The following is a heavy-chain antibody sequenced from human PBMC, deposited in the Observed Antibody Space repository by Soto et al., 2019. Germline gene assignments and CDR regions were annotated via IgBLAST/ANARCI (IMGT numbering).Heavy chain of an antibody. CDR2: ISGGGGTT. CDR3: AKAMSTPSRPRNYFDY. J-gene: IGHJ4*02. D-gene: IGHD6-6*01. CDR1: GFTFSNFA. V-gene: IGHV3-23*01. Sequence: EVQLLESGGDLVQPGGSLRLSCAASGFTFSNFAMSWVRQAPGKGLEWVSVISGGGGTTYYADSVKGRSTISRDNSKNTLYLQMDSLRAEDTALYYCAKAMSTPSRPRNYFDYWGQGTLVTVSS.